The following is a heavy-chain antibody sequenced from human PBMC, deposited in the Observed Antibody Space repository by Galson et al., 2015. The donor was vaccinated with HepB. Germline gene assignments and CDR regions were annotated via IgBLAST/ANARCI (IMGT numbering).Heavy chain of an antibody. D-gene: IGHD2-2*01. V-gene: IGHV1-69*02. Sequence: SVKVSCKASGGTFSSYTISWVRQAPGQGLEWMGRIIPILGIANYAQKFQGRVTITADKSTSTAYMELSSLRSEDTAVYYCARGQLSSTSRGEDYYYYYGMDVWGQGTTVTVSS. CDR1: GGTFSSYT. CDR3: ARGQLSSTSRGEDYYYYYGMDV. J-gene: IGHJ6*02. CDR2: IIPILGIA.